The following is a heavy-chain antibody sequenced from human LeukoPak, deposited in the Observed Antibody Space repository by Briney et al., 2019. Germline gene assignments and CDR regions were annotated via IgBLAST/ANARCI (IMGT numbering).Heavy chain of an antibody. CDR1: GFTFKTYS. J-gene: IGHJ4*02. CDR2: ISSGGGVI. D-gene: IGHD2-8*01. Sequence: GGSLRLSCAASGFTFKTYSMVWVRQAPGKGLEWLSYISSGGGVIHYADSVKGRFTTSRDNAQNSLYLQMNSLRDEDTAVYYCARVGVCTWASSWDYWGQGTLVTVSS. V-gene: IGHV3-48*02. CDR3: ARVGVCTWASSWDY.